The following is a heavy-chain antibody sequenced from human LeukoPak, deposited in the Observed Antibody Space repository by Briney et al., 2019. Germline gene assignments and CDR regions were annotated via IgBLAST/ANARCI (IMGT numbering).Heavy chain of an antibody. V-gene: IGHV3-9*01. CDR2: ISWNSGSI. J-gene: IGHJ4*02. Sequence: PGRSLRLSCAASGFTFDDYAMHWVRHAPGKGLEWVSGISWNSGSIGYADSVKGRFTISRDNAKNSLYLQMNSLRAEDTALYYCAKGNEYSSSSSFDYWGQGTLVTVSS. D-gene: IGHD6-6*01. CDR3: AKGNEYSSSSSFDY. CDR1: GFTFDDYA.